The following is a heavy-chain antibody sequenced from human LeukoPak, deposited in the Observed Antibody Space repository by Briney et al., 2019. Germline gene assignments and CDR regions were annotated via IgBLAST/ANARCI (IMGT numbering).Heavy chain of an antibody. CDR1: GFTFSQW. D-gene: IGHD3-9*01. CDR2: IMEDGSVK. Sequence: PGGSLRLSCEAYGFTFSQWMSWVRQAPGKGLEWVANIMEDGSVKNYVDSVKGRFTISRDNAKNSLYLQMNSLRAEDTAVYYCARDYYSVRRYYDILTGRRDGYYFDYWGQGTLVTVSS. J-gene: IGHJ4*02. CDR3: ARDYYSVRRYYDILTGRRDGYYFDY. V-gene: IGHV3-7*03.